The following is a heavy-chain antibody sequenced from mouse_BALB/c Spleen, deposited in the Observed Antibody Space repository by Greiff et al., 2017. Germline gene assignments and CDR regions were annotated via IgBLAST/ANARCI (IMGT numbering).Heavy chain of an antibody. D-gene: IGHD2-2*01. CDR2: IYPGDGDT. J-gene: IGHJ3*01. V-gene: IGHV1-82*01. Sequence: QVQLQQSGPELVKPGASVKISCKASGYAFSSSWMNWVKQRPGQGLEWIGRIYPGDGDTNYNGKFKGKATLTADKSSSTAYMQLSSLTSVDSAVYFCARSLYYGYDGFAYWGQGTLVTVSA. CDR1: GYAFSSSW. CDR3: ARSLYYGYDGFAY.